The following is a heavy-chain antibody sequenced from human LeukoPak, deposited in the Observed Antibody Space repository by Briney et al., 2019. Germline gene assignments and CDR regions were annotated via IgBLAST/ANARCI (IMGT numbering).Heavy chain of an antibody. D-gene: IGHD3-22*01. CDR2: IYYSGST. Sequence: SGTLSLTCTVSGGSISSSSYYWGWIRQPPGKGLEWIGSIYYSGSTYYNPSLKSRVTISVDTSKNDFSLRLNSVTASDTAIYYCVRDSSGTLAFDVWGQGTMVTVSS. J-gene: IGHJ3*01. CDR3: VRDSSGTLAFDV. CDR1: GGSISSSSYY. V-gene: IGHV4-39*02.